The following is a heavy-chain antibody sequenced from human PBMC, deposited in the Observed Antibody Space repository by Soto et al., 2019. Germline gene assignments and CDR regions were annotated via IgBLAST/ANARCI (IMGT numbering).Heavy chain of an antibody. CDR3: AAAGTDFDY. CDR2: IYHSGST. V-gene: IGHV4-30-2*01. Sequence: TSETLSLTCAVSGGSISSGGYSWSWIRQPPGKGLEWIGYIYHSGSTYYNPSLKSRVTISVDRSKNQFSLKLSSVTAADTAVYYCAAAGTDFDYWGQGTLVTVSS. CDR1: GGSISSGGYS. D-gene: IGHD6-13*01. J-gene: IGHJ4*02.